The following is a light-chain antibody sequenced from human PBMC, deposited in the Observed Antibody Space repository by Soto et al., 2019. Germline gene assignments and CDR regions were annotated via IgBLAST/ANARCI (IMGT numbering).Light chain of an antibody. CDR1: ESVGSN. V-gene: IGKV3-20*01. Sequence: EIVMTQSPATLSVSPGERATLSCRASESVGSNLAWYQQKPGQAPRLLIHGASKRATGIPARFSGSGSGTDFTLTISRLEPEDFAVYYCQQYGSSPRTFGQGTRLEI. CDR3: QQYGSSPRT. J-gene: IGKJ5*01. CDR2: GAS.